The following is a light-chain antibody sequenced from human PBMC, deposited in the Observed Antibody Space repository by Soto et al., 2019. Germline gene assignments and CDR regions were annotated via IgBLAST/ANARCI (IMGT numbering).Light chain of an antibody. V-gene: IGKV3-11*01. CDR1: QSVSSY. Sequence: EIVLTQSPATLSLSPGERATLSCRASQSVSSYLAWYQQKPGQAPRLLIYDASNRATGIPSRFSGSGSGTDFTLTISSLEPEDFAVYYCQQRGNWPPWTFEQGTKVEI. CDR2: DAS. J-gene: IGKJ1*01. CDR3: QQRGNWPPWT.